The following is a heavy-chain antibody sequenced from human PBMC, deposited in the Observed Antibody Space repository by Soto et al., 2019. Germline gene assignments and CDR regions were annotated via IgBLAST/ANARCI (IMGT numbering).Heavy chain of an antibody. D-gene: IGHD3-3*01. CDR3: AADPRQYDFWSGYYGQYDY. J-gene: IGHJ4*02. CDR2: IVVGSGNT. CDR1: GFTFTSSA. V-gene: IGHV1-58*01. Sequence: ASVKVSCKASGFTFTSSAVQWVRQARGQRLEWIGWIVVGSGNTNYAQKFQERVTITRDMSTSTAYMELSSLRSEDTAVYYCAADPRQYDFWSGYYGQYDYWGQGTLVTVSS.